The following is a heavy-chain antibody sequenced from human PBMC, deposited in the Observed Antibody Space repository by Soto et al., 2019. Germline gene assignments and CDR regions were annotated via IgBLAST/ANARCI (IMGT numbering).Heavy chain of an antibody. CDR2: IGGSGGST. CDR1: GFTFSSYA. V-gene: IGHV3-23*01. D-gene: IGHD5-12*01. J-gene: IGHJ4*02. Sequence: GGSLRLSCAASGFTFSSYAMSWVRQAPGKGLEWVSAIGGSGGSTYYADSVKGRFTISRDNSKNTLYLQMNSLRAEDTAVYYCAKARRDGYNYLVNWGQGTLVTVSS. CDR3: AKARRDGYNYLVN.